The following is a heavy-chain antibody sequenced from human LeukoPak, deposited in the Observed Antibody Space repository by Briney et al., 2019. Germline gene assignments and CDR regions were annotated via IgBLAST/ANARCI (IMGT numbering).Heavy chain of an antibody. CDR2: INHSGST. CDR1: GGSFSSDY. V-gene: IGHV4-34*01. J-gene: IGHJ4*02. Sequence: SETLSLACAVYGGSFSSDYWSWIRRPPGKGLEWIGEINHSGSTNYNPSLKSRVTISVDTSKNQFSLKLSSVTAADTAVYYCARSYAHDYWGQGTLVTVSS. D-gene: IGHD2-2*01. CDR3: ARSYAHDY.